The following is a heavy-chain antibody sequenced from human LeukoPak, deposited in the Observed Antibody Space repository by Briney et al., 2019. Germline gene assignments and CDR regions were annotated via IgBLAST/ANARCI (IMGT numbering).Heavy chain of an antibody. Sequence: PGRSLRLSCAASGFTFSSYGMYWVRQAPGKGLEWVAVISYDGSNKYYADSVKGRFTISRDNSKNTLYLQMNSLRAEDTAVYYCAKEGDLWQYSYGDWGIDYWGQGTLVTVSS. V-gene: IGHV3-30*18. J-gene: IGHJ4*02. CDR3: AKEGDLWQYSYGDWGIDY. CDR1: GFTFSSYG. D-gene: IGHD5-18*01. CDR2: ISYDGSNK.